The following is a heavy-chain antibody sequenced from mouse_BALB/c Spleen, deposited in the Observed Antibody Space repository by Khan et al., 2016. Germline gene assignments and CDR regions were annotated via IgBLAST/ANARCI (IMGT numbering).Heavy chain of an antibody. V-gene: IGHV9-3-1*01. J-gene: IGHJ3*01. Sequence: IQLVQSGPELKKPGETVKISCKASGYTFTNYGMNWVKQAPGKGLTWMGWITTYTGESPYADDFKGRFAISLQTSASTAYLQINNLKNEDTAAYFCAIGGDYGGFAYWGQGTLVTVSA. CDR1: GYTFTNYG. CDR2: ITTYTGES. CDR3: AIGGDYGGFAY. D-gene: IGHD2-13*01.